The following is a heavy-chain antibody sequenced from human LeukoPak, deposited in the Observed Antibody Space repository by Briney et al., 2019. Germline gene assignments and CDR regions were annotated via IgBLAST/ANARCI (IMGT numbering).Heavy chain of an antibody. V-gene: IGHV3-15*01. J-gene: IGHJ3*02. D-gene: IGHD3-22*01. CDR2: SKRKSEGWTT. Sequence: GGALRLSCAGSGFTFSNAWVSGVGQARGKGVEGVGRSKRKSEGWTTDYAAPVKCRFTISRDDSKNTLYLQMNSLKTEDTAVYYCTTGITMIVVAYDAFDIWGQGTMVTASS. CDR1: GFTFSNAW. CDR3: TTGITMIVVAYDAFDI.